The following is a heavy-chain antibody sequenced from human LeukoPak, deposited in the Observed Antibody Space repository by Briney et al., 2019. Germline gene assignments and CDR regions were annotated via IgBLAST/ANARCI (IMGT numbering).Heavy chain of an antibody. Sequence: SETLSLTCTVSGGSISSYYWSWIRQPPGKGLEWVGYIYYSGSTNYNPSLKSRVTISVDTSKNQFSLKLSSVTAADSAVYYCARATRPDFWSGYRLSGAFDIWGQGTMVTVSS. CDR3: ARATRPDFWSGYRLSGAFDI. CDR1: GGSISSYY. V-gene: IGHV4-59*01. D-gene: IGHD3-3*01. CDR2: IYYSGST. J-gene: IGHJ3*02.